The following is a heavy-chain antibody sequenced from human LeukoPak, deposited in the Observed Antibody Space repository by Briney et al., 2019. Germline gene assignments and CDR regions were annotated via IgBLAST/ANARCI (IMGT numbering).Heavy chain of an antibody. J-gene: IGHJ4*02. CDR2: IYYSGST. CDR3: AGASYDSSGVH. D-gene: IGHD3-22*01. Sequence: SETLSLTXTVSGGSISSYYWSWIRQPPGKGLEWIGYIYYSGSTNYNPSLKSRVTISVDTFKNQFSLKLSSVTAADTAVYYCAGASYDSSGVHWGQGTLVTVSS. V-gene: IGHV4-59*01. CDR1: GGSISSYY.